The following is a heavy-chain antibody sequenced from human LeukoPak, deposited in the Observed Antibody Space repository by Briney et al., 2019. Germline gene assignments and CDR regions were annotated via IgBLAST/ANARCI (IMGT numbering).Heavy chain of an antibody. CDR1: GFTFSRYW. V-gene: IGHV3-74*01. Sequence: GGCLRLSCAASGFTFSRYWMHWVRQAPGRGLVWVSRINSDGSAISYADSVNGRFTISRDNAKNTVYLQVNSLRAEDTAVYYCARWSLGDGSLLFDYWGQGTLVTVSS. J-gene: IGHJ4*02. CDR3: ARWSLGDGSLLFDY. D-gene: IGHD1-26*01. CDR2: INSDGSAI.